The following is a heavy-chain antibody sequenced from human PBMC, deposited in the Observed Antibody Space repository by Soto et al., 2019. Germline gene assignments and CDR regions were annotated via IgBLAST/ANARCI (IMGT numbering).Heavy chain of an antibody. J-gene: IGHJ4*02. CDR1: GFTFSSYG. Sequence: EVQLLESGGGLVQPGGSLRLSCAASGFTFSSYGMRWVRQAPGKGLERVSAISSSGGSAYYADSVKGRFTISRDNSKNTLYRQMNKLTAEDTAVYYCARGATSPSYWGQGTRVTVSS. CDR3: ARGATSPSY. CDR2: ISSSGGSA. V-gene: IGHV3-23*01.